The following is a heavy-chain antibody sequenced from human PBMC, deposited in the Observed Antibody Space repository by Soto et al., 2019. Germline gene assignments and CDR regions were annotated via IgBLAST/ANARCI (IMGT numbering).Heavy chain of an antibody. V-gene: IGHV3-30-3*01. CDR3: ARDGHGDYGYFQH. Sequence: VQLVESGGGVVQPGRSLRLSCAASGFTFSSYAMHWVRQAPGKGLEWVAVISYDGSNKYYADSVKGRFTISRDNSKNTLYLQMNSLRAEDTAVYYCARDGHGDYGYFQHWGQGTLVTVSS. CDR1: GFTFSSYA. J-gene: IGHJ1*01. D-gene: IGHD4-17*01. CDR2: ISYDGSNK.